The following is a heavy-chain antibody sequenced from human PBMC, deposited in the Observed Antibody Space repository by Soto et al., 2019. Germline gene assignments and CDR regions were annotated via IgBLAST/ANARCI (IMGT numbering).Heavy chain of an antibody. CDR1: GDSISDVNYY. CDR3: TSGPSGDKVDY. CDR2: IYDGGTT. Sequence: QVQLQGSGPRLVKPSQTLSLTCTVSGDSISDVNYYWSWIRQSPDKGLEWIGHIYDGGTTYSNPSLKSRVTVSIDPSSNQFPRRLGLRSAENTAVYNCTSGPSGDKVDYWGRGPLVTFPS. D-gene: IGHD3-10*01. J-gene: IGHJ4*02. V-gene: IGHV4-30-4*01.